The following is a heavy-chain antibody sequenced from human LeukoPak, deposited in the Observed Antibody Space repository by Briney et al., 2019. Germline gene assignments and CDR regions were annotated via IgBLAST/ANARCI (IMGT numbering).Heavy chain of an antibody. V-gene: IGHV1-2*04. D-gene: IGHD5-12*01. CDR3: VINSGYDSPLDY. J-gene: IGHJ4*02. CDR1: GYTFTSYY. Sequence: ASVKVSCKASGYTFTSYYIQWVRQAPGQGFEWMGIINPSGGDTSYAQKFQGWVTMTRDTSISTAYMELSRLRSDDTAVYYCVINSGYDSPLDYWGQGTLVTVSS. CDR2: INPSGGDT.